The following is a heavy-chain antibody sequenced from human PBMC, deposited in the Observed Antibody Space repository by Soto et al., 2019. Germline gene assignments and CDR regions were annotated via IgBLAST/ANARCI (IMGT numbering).Heavy chain of an antibody. CDR1: GGSFSGYY. J-gene: IGHJ5*02. V-gene: IGHV4-34*01. CDR3: AMLTATVTRRFFDP. D-gene: IGHD4-4*01. CDR2: INHSGST. Sequence: QVQLQQWCAGLLKPSETLSLTCAVYGGSFSGYYWSWIRQPPGKGLEWIGEINHSGSTNYNPSLKSRVTISVDTSKNQFSLKLSSVTAADTAVYYCAMLTATVTRRFFDPWGQGTLVTVSS.